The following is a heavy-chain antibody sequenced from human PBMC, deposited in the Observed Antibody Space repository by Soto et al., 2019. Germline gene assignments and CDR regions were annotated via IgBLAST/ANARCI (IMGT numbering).Heavy chain of an antibody. J-gene: IGHJ4*02. CDR3: ARHGSQKSVILY. CDR2: IYYSGNT. CDR1: GGSLTNYY. Sequence: PSETLSLTCNVSGGSLTNYYWSWIRQPPGKELEWIGYIYYSGNTNYNPSLKSRVTISVDTSKNQFSLKLSSVTAADTAVYYCARHGSQKSVILYCGQGRLVTVSS. D-gene: IGHD2-2*03. V-gene: IGHV4-59*08.